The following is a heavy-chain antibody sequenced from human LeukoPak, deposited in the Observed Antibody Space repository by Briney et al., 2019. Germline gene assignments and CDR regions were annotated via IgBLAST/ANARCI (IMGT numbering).Heavy chain of an antibody. CDR3: ARDTHSIWSYGYYYGMDV. V-gene: IGHV4-4*07. Sequence: SETLSLTCTVSGGPISSYYWSWIRQPAGKGLELIGRIHTSGSTNYNPSLKSRVTMSVDTSKNQFSLKLSSVTAADTAVYYCARDTHSIWSYGYYYGMDVWGQGTTVTVSS. CDR2: IHTSGST. CDR1: GGPISSYY. D-gene: IGHD1-26*01. J-gene: IGHJ6*02.